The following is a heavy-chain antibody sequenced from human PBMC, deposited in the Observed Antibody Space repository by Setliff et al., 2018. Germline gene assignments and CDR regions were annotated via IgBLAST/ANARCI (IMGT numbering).Heavy chain of an antibody. V-gene: IGHV4-61*05. Sequence: KTSETLSLTCTVSGGSISSSSYYWGWIRQPPGKALEWIGYIYYSGTTNYSPSLKSRVTISIDMSKNQFSLKLNSVTAADTAVYYCARGAYIGLDYWGQGTLVTVSS. CDR1: GGSISSSSYY. D-gene: IGHD4-4*01. J-gene: IGHJ4*02. CDR2: IYYSGTT. CDR3: ARGAYIGLDY.